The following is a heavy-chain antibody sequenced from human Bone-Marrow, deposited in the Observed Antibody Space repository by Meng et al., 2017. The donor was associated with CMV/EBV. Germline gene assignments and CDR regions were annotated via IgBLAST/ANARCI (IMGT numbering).Heavy chain of an antibody. D-gene: IGHD2-2*01. CDR3: ARGAIVVVPAASEYYYYGMDV. V-gene: IGHV4-34*01. J-gene: IGHJ6*02. CDR2: INHSGST. Sequence: SETLSLTCAVYGGSFSGYYWSWIRQPPGKGLEWIGEINHSGSTNYNPSLKSRVTISVDTSKNQFSLKLSSVTAADTAVYYCARGAIVVVPAASEYYYYGMDVWGQETSVTVSS. CDR1: GGSFSGYY.